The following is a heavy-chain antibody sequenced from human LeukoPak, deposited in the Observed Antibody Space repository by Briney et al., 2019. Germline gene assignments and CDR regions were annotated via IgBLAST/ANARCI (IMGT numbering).Heavy chain of an antibody. D-gene: IGHD1-26*01. V-gene: IGHV5-51*01. CDR1: GYSFTSYW. J-gene: IGHJ6*03. CDR2: IYPGDSDT. CDR3: ARHQSKWDSYYYYYYMDV. Sequence: GESLKISCKGSGYSFTSYWIGWVRQMPGKGLEGMGIIYPGDSDTRYSPSFQGQVTISADKSISTAYLQWSSLKASDTATYYCARHQSKWDSYYYYYYMDVWGKGTTVTVSS.